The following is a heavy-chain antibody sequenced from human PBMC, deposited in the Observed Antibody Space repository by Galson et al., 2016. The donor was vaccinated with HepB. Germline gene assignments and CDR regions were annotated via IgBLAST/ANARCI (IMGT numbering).Heavy chain of an antibody. V-gene: IGHV1-2*04. D-gene: IGHD1-26*01. Sequence: SVKVSCKASGYTFTGYYIHWVRQAPGQGLEWMGWINPNNGVTNYAQKFQGWVTMTRDTSISTAYMELSRLRSVDTAVYYCARSIYVVGTTGDAFDIWGQGTMVTVSS. CDR3: ARSIYVVGTTGDAFDI. J-gene: IGHJ3*02. CDR2: INPNNGVT. CDR1: GYTFTGYY.